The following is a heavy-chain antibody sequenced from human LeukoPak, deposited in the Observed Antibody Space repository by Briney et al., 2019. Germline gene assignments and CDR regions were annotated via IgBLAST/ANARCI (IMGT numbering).Heavy chain of an antibody. CDR2: IKQDGSEK. Sequence: GGSLRLSCAASGFTFSSYWMSWVRQAPGKGLGGVANIKQDGSEKYYVDSVKGRFTISRDNAKNSLYLQMNSLRAEDTAVYYCARRLFGVVTYYFDYWGQGTLVTVSS. CDR3: ARRLFGVVTYYFDY. V-gene: IGHV3-7*01. CDR1: GFTFSSYW. J-gene: IGHJ4*02. D-gene: IGHD3-3*01.